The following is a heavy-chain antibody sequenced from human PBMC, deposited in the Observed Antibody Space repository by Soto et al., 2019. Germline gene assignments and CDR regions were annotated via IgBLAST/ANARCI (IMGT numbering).Heavy chain of an antibody. D-gene: IGHD2-2*01. CDR2: ISAYNGNT. J-gene: IGHJ5*02. CDR1: GYTFTSYG. V-gene: IGHV1-18*01. CDR3: ARGPRYCSSTSCFNWFDP. Sequence: AAVKVSCKASGYTFTSYGISWVRQAPGQGXEWMGWISAYNGNTNYAQKLQGRVTMTTDTSTSTAYMELRSLRSDDTAVYYCARGPRYCSSTSCFNWFDPWGQGTLVTVSS.